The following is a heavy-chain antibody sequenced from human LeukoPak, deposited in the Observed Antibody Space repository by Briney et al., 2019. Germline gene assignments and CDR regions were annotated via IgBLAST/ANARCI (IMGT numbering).Heavy chain of an antibody. Sequence: SETLSLTCTVSGGSNSRYYWSWIRQPPGKGLEWIGYFFYIGSTIYNPSLKSRVTISADTSKNQFSLKLNSVTAADTAVYYCAINSLGDSSGYDYWGQGTLVTVSS. CDR1: GGSNSRYY. D-gene: IGHD3-22*01. J-gene: IGHJ4*02. V-gene: IGHV4-59*08. CDR2: FFYIGST. CDR3: AINSLGDSSGYDY.